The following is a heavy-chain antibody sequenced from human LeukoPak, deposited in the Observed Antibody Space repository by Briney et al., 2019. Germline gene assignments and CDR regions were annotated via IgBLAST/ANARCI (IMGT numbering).Heavy chain of an antibody. J-gene: IGHJ3*02. CDR3: ATNRVGTYDRPFDS. V-gene: IGHV4-59*08. D-gene: IGHD1-26*01. Sequence: SETLSLTCIVSGGSINSHYWSWIRQPPGKGLEWIGDIHYTGTTKYNPSVKRRVTISIDTSKNQFSLELSSVTATDTAVYFCATNRVGTYDRPFDSWGQGTMVTVSS. CDR1: GGSINSHY. CDR2: IHYTGTT.